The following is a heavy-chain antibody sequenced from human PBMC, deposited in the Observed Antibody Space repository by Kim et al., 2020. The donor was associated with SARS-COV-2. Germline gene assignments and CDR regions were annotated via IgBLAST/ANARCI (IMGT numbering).Heavy chain of an antibody. CDR3: VKSGGVGSWT. V-gene: IGHV5-51*01. J-gene: IGHJ5*02. Sequence: GESLKISCKASGYRFTSYWIGWVRQMPGKGLELMGIIYPNDSDIRYKPSFQDQVTISADKSTSTVYLQWSSLKASDSAMYYCVKSGGVGSWTWGQGTLVTVSS. CDR2: IYPNDSDI. D-gene: IGHD6-13*01. CDR1: GYRFTSYW.